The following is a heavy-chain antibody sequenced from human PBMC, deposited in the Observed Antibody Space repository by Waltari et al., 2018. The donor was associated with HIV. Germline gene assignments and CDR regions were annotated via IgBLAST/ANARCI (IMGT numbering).Heavy chain of an antibody. Sequence: QVQLQQWGAGLLKPSETLSLTCAVYGGSFSGYYWSWIRQPPGKGLEWIGEINHSGSTNYNPSLKSRVTISVDTSKNQFSLKLSSVTAADTAVYYCARGPEAAAFQHWGQGTLVTVSS. CDR1: GGSFSGYY. V-gene: IGHV4-34*01. CDR2: INHSGST. J-gene: IGHJ1*01. CDR3: ARGPEAAAFQH. D-gene: IGHD6-13*01.